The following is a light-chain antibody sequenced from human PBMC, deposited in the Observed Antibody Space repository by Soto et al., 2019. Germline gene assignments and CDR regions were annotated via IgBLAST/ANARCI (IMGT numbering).Light chain of an antibody. CDR1: SRDIGGYDF. J-gene: IGLJ2*01. V-gene: IGLV2-8*01. Sequence: QSVLTQPPSASGSPGQSVTISCTGTSRDIGGYDFVSWYQQHPGKAPKLLIYDVIKRPSGVPDRFSGSKPGNTASLTVSGLQTDDEADYYCSSYGGSNNLLFGGGTKLTVL. CDR2: DVI. CDR3: SSYGGSNNLL.